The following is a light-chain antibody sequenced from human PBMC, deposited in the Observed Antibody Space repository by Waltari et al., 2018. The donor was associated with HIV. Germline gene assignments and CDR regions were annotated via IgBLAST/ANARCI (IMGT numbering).Light chain of an antibody. Sequence: SVLTQPPSVSAAPAPHVPLSCSGRISNIGAYHVAWYHQVPGTAPKLLIYQDKKRPSGTPDRFSASKSGTSATRGITGLQTGDEADYYCGTWDNSLSGSVFGTGTKVTVL. J-gene: IGLJ1*01. CDR3: GTWDNSLSGSV. CDR2: QDK. CDR1: ISNIGAYH. V-gene: IGLV1-51*02.